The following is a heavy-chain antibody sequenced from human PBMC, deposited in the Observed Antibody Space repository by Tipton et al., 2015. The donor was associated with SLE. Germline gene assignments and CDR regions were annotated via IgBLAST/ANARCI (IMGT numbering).Heavy chain of an antibody. CDR2: IYYSGST. Sequence: LRLSCTVSGGSISSSSYYWGWIRQPPGKGLEWIGSIYYSGSTYYNPSLKSRVTISVDTSKNQFSLKLSSVTAADTAVYYCARDRSAYYPYWYFDLWGRGTLVTVSS. J-gene: IGHJ2*01. CDR3: ARDRSAYYPYWYFDL. CDR1: GGSISSSSYY. V-gene: IGHV4-39*07. D-gene: IGHD3-3*01.